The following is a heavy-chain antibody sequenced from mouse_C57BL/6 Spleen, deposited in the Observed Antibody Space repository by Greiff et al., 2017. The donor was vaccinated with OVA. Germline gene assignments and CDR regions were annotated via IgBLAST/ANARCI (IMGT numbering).Heavy chain of an antibody. Sequence: QVQLQQPGAELVRPGTSVKLSCKASGYTFTSYWMHWVKQRPGQGLEWIGVIDPSDSYTNYNQKFKGKATLTVDTSSSTAYMKLSSLTSEDSAVYDCARIHYGSSKYYFDYWGQGTTLTVSS. CDR2: IDPSDSYT. J-gene: IGHJ2*01. D-gene: IGHD1-1*01. V-gene: IGHV1-59*01. CDR1: GYTFTSYW. CDR3: ARIHYGSSKYYFDY.